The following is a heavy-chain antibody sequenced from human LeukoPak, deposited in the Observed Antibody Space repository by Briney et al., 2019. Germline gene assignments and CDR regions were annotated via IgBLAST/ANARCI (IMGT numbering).Heavy chain of an antibody. CDR2: ISSSSSYT. CDR1: GFTFSSYS. J-gene: IGHJ4*02. Sequence: GGSLRLSCAASGFTFSSYSMNWVRQAPGKGLEWVSYISSSSSYTNYADSVKGRFTISRDNAKNSLYLRMNSLRAEDTAVYYCASYYYYGSGTFDYWGQGTLVTVSS. D-gene: IGHD3-10*01. V-gene: IGHV3-21*05. CDR3: ASYYYYGSGTFDY.